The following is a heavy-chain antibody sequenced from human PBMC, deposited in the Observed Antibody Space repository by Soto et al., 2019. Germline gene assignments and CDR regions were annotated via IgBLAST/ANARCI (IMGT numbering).Heavy chain of an antibody. J-gene: IGHJ4*02. V-gene: IGHV1-2*04. CDR3: ARDRGRSLGEDSSPPFDY. D-gene: IGHD6-13*01. CDR1: GYTFTGYY. CDR2: INPNSGGT. Sequence: ASVKVSCKASGYTFTGYYMHWVRQAPGQGLEWKGWINPNSGGTNYAQKFQGWVTMTRDTSISTAYMELSRLRSDDTAVYYCARDRGRSLGEDSSPPFDYWGQGTLVTVSS.